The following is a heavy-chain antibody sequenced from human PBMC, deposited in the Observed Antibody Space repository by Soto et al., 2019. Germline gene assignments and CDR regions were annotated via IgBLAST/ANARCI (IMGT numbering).Heavy chain of an antibody. D-gene: IGHD2-15*01. CDR2: IWYDGSNK. J-gene: IGHJ4*02. CDR1: GFTFSSYG. Sequence: QVQLVESGGGVVQPGRSLRLSCAASGFTFSSYGMHWVRQAPGKGLEWVAVIWYDGSNKYYADSVKGRFTISRDNSKNTLYLQMNSLRAEDTAVYYCARDVGVVATSRFDYWGQGTLVTVSS. V-gene: IGHV3-33*01. CDR3: ARDVGVVATSRFDY.